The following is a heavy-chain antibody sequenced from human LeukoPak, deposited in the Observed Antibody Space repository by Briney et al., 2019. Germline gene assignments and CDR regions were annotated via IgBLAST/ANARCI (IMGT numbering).Heavy chain of an antibody. CDR1: GGSISSGDYY. Sequence: SQTLSLTCTVSGGSISSGDYYWSWIRQPPGKGLEWLGYIDYSGSTYYNPALKSRVTISVDTSKNQFSLKLSSVTAADTAVYYCARAYGDYVPFDYWGQGTLVTVSS. D-gene: IGHD4-17*01. CDR3: ARAYGDYVPFDY. V-gene: IGHV4-30-4*08. CDR2: IDYSGST. J-gene: IGHJ4*02.